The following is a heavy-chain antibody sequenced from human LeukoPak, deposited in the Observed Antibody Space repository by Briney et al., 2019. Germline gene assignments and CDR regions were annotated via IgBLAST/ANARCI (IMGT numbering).Heavy chain of an antibody. CDR1: GDFSSNHY. CDR2: IHYTGRT. J-gene: IGHJ5*02. D-gene: IGHD1-1*01. Sequence: PSDTLSLTGSVAGDFSSNHYWSLIRHSPGKGLDWIGNIHYTGRTDYTPSLNSRVTISTDLSKKEFSMRLRCVTTADTAIYYCARERVDRNDFKPKFNWFDPWGQGTLVTVSS. V-gene: IGHV4-59*11. CDR3: ARERVDRNDFKPKFNWFDP.